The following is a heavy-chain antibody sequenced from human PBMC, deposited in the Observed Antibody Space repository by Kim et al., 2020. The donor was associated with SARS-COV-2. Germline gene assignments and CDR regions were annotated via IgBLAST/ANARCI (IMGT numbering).Heavy chain of an antibody. V-gene: IGHV4-39*01. D-gene: IGHD3-10*01. Sequence: KSRVTISVDTSKTQFSLKLSSVTAADTAVYYCARQNHHYGSGSYALAFDIWGQGTMVTVSS. CDR3: ARQNHHYGSGSYALAFDI. J-gene: IGHJ3*02.